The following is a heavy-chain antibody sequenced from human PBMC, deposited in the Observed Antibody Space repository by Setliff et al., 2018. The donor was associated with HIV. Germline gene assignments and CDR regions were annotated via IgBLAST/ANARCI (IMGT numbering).Heavy chain of an antibody. D-gene: IGHD2-15*01. J-gene: IGHJ5*02. CDR2: ILSGGNT. CDR1: GGSISSRSYY. V-gene: IGHV4-39*01. Sequence: SETLSLTCSVFGGSISSRSYYWGWIRQSPGQGLEWIGNILSGGNTYYNPSLKSRVSMSVDTSKNQFSLKLRSVTAADTAVYYCARRRGYCSGGTCYSGGYWFDPWGQGTLVTVSS. CDR3: ARRRGYCSGGTCYSGGYWFDP.